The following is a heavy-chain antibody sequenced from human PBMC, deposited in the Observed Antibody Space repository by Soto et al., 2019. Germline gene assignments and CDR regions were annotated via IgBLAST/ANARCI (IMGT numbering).Heavy chain of an antibody. V-gene: IGHV3-53*01. CDR1: GFTVRSNY. D-gene: IGHD4-17*01. CDR2: INTYGST. CDR3: ATRTGPYYYAMTV. J-gene: IGHJ6*02. Sequence: LRLSCAASGFTVRSNYMTWVRQAPGKGLEWASIINTYGSTYYADSVKGRFTISRDTSKMFLQMNSLRAEDTAVYYCATRTGPYYYAMTVWGQGTTVTVSS.